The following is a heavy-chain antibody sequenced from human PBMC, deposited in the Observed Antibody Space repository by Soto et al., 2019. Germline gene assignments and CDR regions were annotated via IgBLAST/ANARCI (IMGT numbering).Heavy chain of an antibody. CDR3: ARGTGAADYNYFDP. Sequence: PGESLKSSCAASGFSFSNDGMSWVRQAPGKGLEWVSGIRGTGGTTHYADSVKGRFAISRDSSKNTVYLQMNSLRAEDTAVYYCARGTGAADYNYFDPWGQGTRVTVSS. CDR1: GFSFSNDG. D-gene: IGHD6-13*01. CDR2: IRGTGGTT. J-gene: IGHJ5*02. V-gene: IGHV3-23*01.